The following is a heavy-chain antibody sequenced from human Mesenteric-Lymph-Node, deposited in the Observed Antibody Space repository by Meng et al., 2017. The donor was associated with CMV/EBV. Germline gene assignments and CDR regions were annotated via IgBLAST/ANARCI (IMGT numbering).Heavy chain of an antibody. CDR1: GFTVSTNY. CDR2: IKQDGSEK. V-gene: IGHV3-7*01. D-gene: IGHD6-19*01. CDR3: TRLFSSGWYGGADY. J-gene: IGHJ4*02. Sequence: GESLKISCAASGFTVSTNYMSWVRQAPGKGLEWVANIKQDGSEKYYVDSVKGRFTISRDNAKDIVYLQMNGLRAEDTAVYYCTRLFSSGWYGGADYWGQGILVTAPQ.